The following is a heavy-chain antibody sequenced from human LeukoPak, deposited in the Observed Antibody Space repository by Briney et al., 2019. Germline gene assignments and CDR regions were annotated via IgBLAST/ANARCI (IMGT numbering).Heavy chain of an antibody. J-gene: IGHJ4*02. V-gene: IGHV3-53*01. CDR2: IYSDDNT. CDR3: AGRVTGYSSGYVY. CDR1: GFTFSRYW. Sequence: PGGSLRLSCVASGFTFSRYWMHWVRQAPGKGLEWVSVIYSDDNTYYADSVKGRFTISRDNSENIVYLQMNNLRAEDTAVYYCAGRVTGYSSGYVYWGQGTLVTVSS. D-gene: IGHD5-18*01.